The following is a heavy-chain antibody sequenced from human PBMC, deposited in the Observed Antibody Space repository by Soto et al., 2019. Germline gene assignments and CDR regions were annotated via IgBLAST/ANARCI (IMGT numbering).Heavy chain of an antibody. V-gene: IGHV3-74*01. Sequence: EVQLVDSGGDLVQPGGSLRLSCAACGFTFSSYRMHWVRQAPGKGLVWVSRINSDGSATNYADSVKGRFTISRDNAKNTLYLQMNSLRAEDTAMYFCVRGVVAANCFDYWGQGALVTVSS. D-gene: IGHD2-15*01. CDR1: GFTFSSYR. CDR3: VRGVVAANCFDY. J-gene: IGHJ4*02. CDR2: INSDGSAT.